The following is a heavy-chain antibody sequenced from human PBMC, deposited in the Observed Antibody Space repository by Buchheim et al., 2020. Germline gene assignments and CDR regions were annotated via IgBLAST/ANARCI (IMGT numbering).Heavy chain of an antibody. J-gene: IGHJ4*02. CDR1: GFTFSNYN. CDR3: ARNEAYYDRSGYFLY. Sequence: EVQLMESGGGLVNPGGSLRLACAASGFTFSNYNMHWVRQAPGKGLEWVSSISGSSSHIYHADSLRGRITISRDNAKNSRYLQMNSLSAEDTAVYYCARNEAYYDRSGYFLYWGQGT. CDR2: ISGSSSHI. D-gene: IGHD3-22*01. V-gene: IGHV3-21*01.